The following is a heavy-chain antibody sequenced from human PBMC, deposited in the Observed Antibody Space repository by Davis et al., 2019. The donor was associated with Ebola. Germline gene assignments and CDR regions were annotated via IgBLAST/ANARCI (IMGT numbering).Heavy chain of an antibody. Sequence: SETLSLTCAVSGGSISSGGYSWSWIRQPPGKRLEWIGFVYSSGSTYYNPSLESRLTMSEDTSKNQFSLKLRSVTAADTAVYYCARQRRDGYSDFDYWGLGTLVTVSS. CDR2: VYSSGST. CDR1: GGSISSGGYS. J-gene: IGHJ4*02. V-gene: IGHV4-30-4*07. CDR3: ARQRRDGYSDFDY. D-gene: IGHD5-24*01.